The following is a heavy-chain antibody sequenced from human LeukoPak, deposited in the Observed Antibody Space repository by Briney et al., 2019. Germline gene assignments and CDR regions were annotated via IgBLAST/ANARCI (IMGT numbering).Heavy chain of an antibody. CDR1: GWRFTNYW. J-gene: IGHJ4*02. CDR3: ARALVYTIPYFDY. Sequence: GESLKISCKGSGWRFTNYWIGWVRQMPGKGLEWMGIIYPGDSETRYSPPFQGQVTVSADKSINTAYLQWSSLKASDPAMYYCARALVYTIPYFDYWGQGTLATVSS. CDR2: IYPGDSET. D-gene: IGHD2-8*01. V-gene: IGHV5-51*01.